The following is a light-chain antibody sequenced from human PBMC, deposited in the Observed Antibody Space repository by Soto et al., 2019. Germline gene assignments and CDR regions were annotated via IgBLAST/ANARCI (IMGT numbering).Light chain of an antibody. J-gene: IGLJ2*01. CDR3: SSYADSNNVHV. V-gene: IGLV2-8*01. CDR2: EVS. CDR1: SSDVGAYNY. Sequence: QSALTQPPSASGSPGQSVTISCTGTSSDVGAYNYVSWYQQHPGKAPKLVIYEVSKRPSGVPDRFSGSKSDNTASLTVSGLQAEDEADYYCSSYADSNNVHVFGEGTQLTVL.